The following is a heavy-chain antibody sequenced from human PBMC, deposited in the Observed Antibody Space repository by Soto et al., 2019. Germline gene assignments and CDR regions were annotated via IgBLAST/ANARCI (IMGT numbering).Heavy chain of an antibody. CDR3: ARGSYDTYAGFFGMDV. CDR2: IIPFSGTD. CDR1: GGGIVIRA. V-gene: IGHV1-69*13. J-gene: IGHJ6*02. Sequence: SAEVCSEACGGGIVIRARSWPQQEHGQGPEWMGGIIPFSGTDTYTQRFQGRLTLTADEPTKTAYMRVSSLRTEVTAIYYCARGSYDTYAGFFGMDVLGQGTKVTVSS. D-gene: IGHD3-10*01.